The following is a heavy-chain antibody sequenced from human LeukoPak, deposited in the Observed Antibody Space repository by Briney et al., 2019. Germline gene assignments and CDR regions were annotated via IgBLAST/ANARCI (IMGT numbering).Heavy chain of an antibody. V-gene: IGHV1-46*01. D-gene: IGHD4/OR15-4a*01. CDR1: GYTFTNYH. CDR3: ARATWYGGNPSGAFDI. CDR2: INPSVGST. Sequence: GASVKVCCKASGYTFTNYHLHWVGQAPGQGLGWMGIINPSVGSTSYAQKFQDRVTMTRDTSTSTVYMELNSLRSEDTAVYYCARATWYGGNPSGAFDIWGQGRMVAVPS. J-gene: IGHJ3*02.